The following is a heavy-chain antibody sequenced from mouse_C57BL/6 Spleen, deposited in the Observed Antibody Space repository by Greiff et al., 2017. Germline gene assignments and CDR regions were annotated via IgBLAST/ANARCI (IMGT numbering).Heavy chain of an antibody. V-gene: IGHV5-16*01. J-gene: IGHJ2*01. Sequence: EVMLVESEGGLVQPGSSMKLSCTASGFTFSDYYMAWVRQVPEKGLEWVANINYDGSSTYYLDSLKSRFIISRDNAKNILYLQMSSLKSEDTATYYCAREARYGFDYWGQGTTLTVSS. CDR3: AREARYGFDY. D-gene: IGHD1-1*01. CDR1: GFTFSDYY. CDR2: INYDGSST.